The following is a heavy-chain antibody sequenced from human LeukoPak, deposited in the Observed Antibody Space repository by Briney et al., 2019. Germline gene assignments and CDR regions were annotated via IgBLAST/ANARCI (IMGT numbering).Heavy chain of an antibody. V-gene: IGHV1-2*02. CDR1: GYTFTGYY. CDR2: INPNSGGT. Sequence: ASVKVSCKASGYTFTGYYMHWVRQAPGQGLEWMGGINPNSGGTNYAQKFQGRLTMTRDTSISTAYMELSRLRSDDTDVYYCERDDDIVATIDFDYWGQGPLVTVSS. J-gene: IGHJ4*02. D-gene: IGHD5-12*01. CDR3: ERDDDIVATIDFDY.